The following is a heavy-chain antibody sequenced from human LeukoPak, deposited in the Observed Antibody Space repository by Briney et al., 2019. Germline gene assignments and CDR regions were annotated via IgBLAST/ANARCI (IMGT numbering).Heavy chain of an antibody. D-gene: IGHD3-3*01. CDR1: GFTVSSNY. V-gene: IGHV3-53*01. CDR2: IYSGGST. J-gene: IGHJ5*02. Sequence: GGSLRLSCAASGFTVSSNYMSWVRQAPGKGLAWVSVIYSGGSTYYADSVKGRFTISRDNSKNTLYLQMNSLRAEDTAVYYCLGTTYYDFLEWPNWFDPWGQGTLVTVSS. CDR3: LGTTYYDFLEWPNWFDP.